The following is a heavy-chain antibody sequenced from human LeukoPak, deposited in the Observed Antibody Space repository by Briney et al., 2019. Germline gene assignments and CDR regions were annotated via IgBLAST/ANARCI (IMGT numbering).Heavy chain of an antibody. V-gene: IGHV3-43*02. CDR1: GLTFDNFD. Sequence: PGGSLRLSCAASGLTFDNFDMNWVRQAPGKGLEWVSLITGDGHTTFYADSVKGRFTISRDNSRNSLYLQLNSLKTEDTALYYCASLGSVVSGSFRGGYFQHWGQGTLVAVSP. CDR3: ASLGSVVSGSFRGGYFQH. J-gene: IGHJ1*01. D-gene: IGHD1-26*01. CDR2: ITGDGHTT.